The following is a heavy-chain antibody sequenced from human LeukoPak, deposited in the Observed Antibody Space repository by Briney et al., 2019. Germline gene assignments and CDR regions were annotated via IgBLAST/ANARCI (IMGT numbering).Heavy chain of an antibody. V-gene: IGHV3-74*01. CDR3: AREVYSSGWSSFGY. J-gene: IGHJ4*02. Sequence: GGSLRLSCAASGFTFSSYWMHWVRQAPGKGLVWVSRISDGTSTSYADSVKGRFTISRDNAENTLYLQMTSLRAEDTAVYYCAREVYSSGWSSFGYWGQGALVTVSS. CDR1: GFTFSSYW. CDR2: ISDGTST. D-gene: IGHD6-19*01.